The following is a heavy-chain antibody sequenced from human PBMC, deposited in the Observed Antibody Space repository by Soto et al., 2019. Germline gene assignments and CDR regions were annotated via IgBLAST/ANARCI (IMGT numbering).Heavy chain of an antibody. J-gene: IGHJ4*02. CDR1: GFTFSSYA. V-gene: IGHV3-23*01. D-gene: IGHD6-19*01. CDR2: ISGSGGRQ. CDR3: AKLTAGGIAVAGTDY. Sequence: GGSLRLSCAASGFTFSSYAMSWVRQAPGKGLEWVSAISGSGGRQYDADSVKGRFTISRDNSKNTLYLQMNSLRAEDTAVYYCAKLTAGGIAVAGTDYWGQGTLVTVSS.